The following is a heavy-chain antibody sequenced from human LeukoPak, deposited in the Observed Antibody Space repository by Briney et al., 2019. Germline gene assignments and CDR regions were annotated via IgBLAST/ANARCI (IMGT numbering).Heavy chain of an antibody. CDR3: TRRRDYNDH. V-gene: IGHV5-51*01. Sequence: GESLKISCKGSGYIFATYWINWVRQLPGKGLEWMGIIYPGDSDTTYSPSFQDQVTMSVDKSINTAYLQWTSLKASDTAMYFCTRRRDYNDHWGQGTLVTVSS. D-gene: IGHD4-11*01. CDR1: GYIFATYW. CDR2: IYPGDSDT. J-gene: IGHJ5*02.